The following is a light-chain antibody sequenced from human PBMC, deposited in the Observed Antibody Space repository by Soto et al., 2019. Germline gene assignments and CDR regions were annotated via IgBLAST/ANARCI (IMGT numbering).Light chain of an antibody. CDR3: AAWDDSLSGVV. J-gene: IGLJ2*01. CDR2: RNN. Sequence: QSVLTQPPSASGTPGQRVTISCSGSSSNIGSKYAYWYQQLPGRAPKLLIYRNNQRPSGVPDRFSGSKSGTSASLAISGLRSEDEADYYCAAWDDSLSGVVFGGGTEVTVL. CDR1: SSNIGSKY. V-gene: IGLV1-47*01.